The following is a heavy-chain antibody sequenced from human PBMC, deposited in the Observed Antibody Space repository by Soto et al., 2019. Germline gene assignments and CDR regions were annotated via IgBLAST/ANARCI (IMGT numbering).Heavy chain of an antibody. Sequence: SETLSLTCIVSGASVTRDSSYWSWIRQTPDKGLEWIGSIYYSGSTYYNPSLKSRVTISVDTSKNQFSLKLSSVTAADTAVYYCARQQGSSSALYYYYGMDVWGQGTTVTVSS. D-gene: IGHD6-13*01. V-gene: IGHV4-39*01. CDR3: ARQQGSSSALYYYYGMDV. J-gene: IGHJ6*02. CDR1: GASVTRDSSY. CDR2: IYYSGST.